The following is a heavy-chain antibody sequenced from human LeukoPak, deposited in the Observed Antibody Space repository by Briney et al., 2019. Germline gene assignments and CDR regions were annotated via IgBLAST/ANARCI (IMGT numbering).Heavy chain of an antibody. V-gene: IGHV3-33*01. D-gene: IGHD6-13*01. J-gene: IGHJ6*02. CDR2: IWYDGSNK. CDR1: GFTFSSYG. CDR3: AASSWYRYYYYYGMDV. Sequence: GRSLRLSCAASGFTFSSYGMHWVRRAPGKGLEWVAVIWYDGSNKYYADSVKGRFTISRDNSKNTLYLQMNSLRAEDTAVYYCAASSWYRYYYYYGMDVWGQGTTVTVSS.